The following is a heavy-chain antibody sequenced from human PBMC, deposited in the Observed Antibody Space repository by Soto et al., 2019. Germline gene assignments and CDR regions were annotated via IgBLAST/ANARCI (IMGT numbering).Heavy chain of an antibody. D-gene: IGHD6-19*01. J-gene: IGHJ4*02. Sequence: SQTLSLTCAISGDSVSSKSAGWNWIRQSPSRCLEWLGRTYYRSKWYNEYAVSVKGRITINPDTSKNQFSLQLNSVTPEDTALYYCARAGQWLFDYWGQGTLVTVSS. CDR3: ARAGQWLFDY. V-gene: IGHV6-1*01. CDR2: TYYRSKWYN. CDR1: GDSVSSKSAG.